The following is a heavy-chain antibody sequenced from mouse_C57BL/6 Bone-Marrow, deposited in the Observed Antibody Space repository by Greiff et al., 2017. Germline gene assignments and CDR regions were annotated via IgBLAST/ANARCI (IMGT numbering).Heavy chain of an antibody. J-gene: IGHJ3*01. CDR2: INPNNGGT. D-gene: IGHD2-3*01. Sequence: EVQLQESGPELVKPGASVKIPCKASGYTFTDYNIDWVKQSHGKSLEWIGDINPNNGGTIYNQKFKGKATLTVDKSSSTAYMELRSLTSEDTAVYYCARPGDGYPWFAYWGQGTLVTVSA. CDR1: GYTFTDYN. V-gene: IGHV1-18*01. CDR3: ARPGDGYPWFAY.